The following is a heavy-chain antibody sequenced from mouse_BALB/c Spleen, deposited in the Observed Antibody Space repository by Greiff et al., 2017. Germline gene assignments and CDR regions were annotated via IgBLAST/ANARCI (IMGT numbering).Heavy chain of an antibody. CDR2: ISSGGSYT. D-gene: IGHD2-14*01. CDR3: ARPDRYEEWFAY. CDR1: GFTFSSYA. Sequence: DVKLVESGGGLVKPGGSLKLSCAASGFTFSSYAMSWVRQTPEKRLEWVATISSGGSYTYYPDSVKGRFTISRDSAKNTLYLQMSSLRSEDTAMYYCARPDRYEEWFAYWGQGTLVTVSA. V-gene: IGHV5-9-3*01. J-gene: IGHJ3*01.